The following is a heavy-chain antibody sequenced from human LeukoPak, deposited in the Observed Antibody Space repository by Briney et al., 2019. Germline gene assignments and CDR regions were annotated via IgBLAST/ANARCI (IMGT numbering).Heavy chain of an antibody. CDR2: ISGSGGST. Sequence: PGGSLRLSCAASGFTFSIYAMSWVRQAPGKGLEWVSAISGSGGSTYYADSVKGRFTISRDNSKNTLYLQMNSLRAEDTAVYYCAKVRSRIAAAGTSVYYFDYWGQGTLVTVSS. V-gene: IGHV3-23*01. CDR3: AKVRSRIAAAGTSVYYFDY. J-gene: IGHJ4*02. CDR1: GFTFSIYA. D-gene: IGHD6-13*01.